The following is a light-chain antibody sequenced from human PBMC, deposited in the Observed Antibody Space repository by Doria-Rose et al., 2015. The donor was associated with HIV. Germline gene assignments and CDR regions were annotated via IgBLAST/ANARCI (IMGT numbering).Light chain of an antibody. CDR3: QSYDSSLSGYV. CDR2: GNI. J-gene: IGLJ1*01. CDR1: SSNIGAGYD. V-gene: IGLV1-40*01. Sequence: QTVVTQEPSVSEAPGQRVTISCTGSSSNIGAGYDVHWYQQLPGTAPKLLIYGNINRPSGVPDRISGSTSVTSASLAITGLQAEDEADYYCQSYDSSLSGYVFGTGTKVTVL.